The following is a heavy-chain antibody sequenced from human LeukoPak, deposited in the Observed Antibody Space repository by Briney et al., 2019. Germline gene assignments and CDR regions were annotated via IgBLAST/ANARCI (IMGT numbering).Heavy chain of an antibody. CDR1: GFTFSSFE. CDR2: ITSSGSTI. CDR3: ARAYCEDDCYNYHFDH. D-gene: IGHD2-21*02. V-gene: IGHV3-48*03. J-gene: IGHJ4*02. Sequence: GGSLRLSCAASGFTFSSFEMNWVRQAPGKGLEWVSYITSSGSTIYYADSVRGRFTISRDNAKNSLYLQMNSLGAEDTAVYYCARAYCEDDCYNYHFDHWGQGTLVTVSS.